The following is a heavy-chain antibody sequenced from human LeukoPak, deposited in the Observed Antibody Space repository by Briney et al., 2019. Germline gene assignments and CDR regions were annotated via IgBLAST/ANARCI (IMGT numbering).Heavy chain of an antibody. D-gene: IGHD3-22*01. CDR2: INPNSGGT. Sequence: ASVKVSCKASGYTFTGYYMHWVRQAPGQGLEWMGWINPNSGGTNYAQKFQGRVTMTRDTSISTAYMELSRLRSDDTAVYYCVRDSEYYYDSSGYSFDYWGQGTLVTVSS. CDR3: VRDSEYYYDSSGYSFDY. CDR1: GYTFTGYY. V-gene: IGHV1-2*02. J-gene: IGHJ4*02.